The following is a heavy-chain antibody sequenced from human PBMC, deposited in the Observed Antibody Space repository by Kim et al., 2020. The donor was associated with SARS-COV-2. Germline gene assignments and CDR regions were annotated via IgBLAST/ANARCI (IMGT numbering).Heavy chain of an antibody. CDR2: INYSGNT. CDR3: ARLVSENSAVEY. J-gene: IGHJ4*02. V-gene: IGHV4-39*01. CDR1: GDSISRSSNY. Sequence: SETLSLTCTVSGDSISRSSNYWGWIRQPPGKGLEWIGSINYSGNTYYNPSLKSRVTISVDTSKIQFSLKMRSVTAADTAVYYCARLVSENSAVEYWGQGTLVTVSS.